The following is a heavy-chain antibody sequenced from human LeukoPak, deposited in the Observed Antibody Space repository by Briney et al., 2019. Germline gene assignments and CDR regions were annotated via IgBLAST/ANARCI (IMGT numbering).Heavy chain of an antibody. V-gene: IGHV4-59*08. CDR1: GGSISSYY. CDR3: ARHVTISGPYDASDI. J-gene: IGHJ3*02. CDR2: IYYSGGT. D-gene: IGHD5-24*01. Sequence: PSETLSLTCTVSGGSISSYYWSWIRQPPGKGLEWIGYIYYSGGTDYNPSLKSRVTISVDTSKNQFSLKPRSVTAADTAVYYCARHVTISGPYDASDIWGQGTMVTVSP.